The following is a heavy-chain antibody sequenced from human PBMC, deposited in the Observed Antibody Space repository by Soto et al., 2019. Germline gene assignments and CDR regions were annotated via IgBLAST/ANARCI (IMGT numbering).Heavy chain of an antibody. CDR3: AIRDY. CDR1: EFTFSGSY. V-gene: IGHV3-73*01. Sequence: EVHLVDSGGDVVQPGGSLKLSCAASEFTFSGSYLHWVRQASGRGLEWVGHTRGRADSYATSYAASVNGRFTISRDDSKNTAYLQMNSLTTEDTAVYYCAIRDYWGQGTLVTVSS. CDR2: TRGRADSYAT. J-gene: IGHJ4*02.